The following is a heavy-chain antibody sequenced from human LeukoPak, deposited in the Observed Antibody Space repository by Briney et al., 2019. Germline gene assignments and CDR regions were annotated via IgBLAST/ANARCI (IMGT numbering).Heavy chain of an antibody. CDR3: ARDRGDSGYDGPIDY. J-gene: IGHJ4*02. V-gene: IGHV3-23*01. Sequence: GGSLRLSCTASGFIFSSYGMSWVRQAPGKGLEWVSSISGSGASTYYGDSVKGRFTISRDNSKNTLYLQMNSLRAEDTAVYYCARDRGDSGYDGPIDYWGQGTLVTVSS. CDR1: GFIFSSYG. CDR2: ISGSGAST. D-gene: IGHD5-12*01.